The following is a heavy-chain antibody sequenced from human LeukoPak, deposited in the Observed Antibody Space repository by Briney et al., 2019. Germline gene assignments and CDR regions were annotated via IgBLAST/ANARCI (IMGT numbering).Heavy chain of an antibody. CDR2: IYTSGST. J-gene: IGHJ6*03. Sequence: SETLSLTCSVSGGSISSGSYYWSWIRQPAGKGLEWIGRIYTSGSTNYNPSLKSRVTISVDTSKNQFSLKLSSVTAADTAVYYCARNPIAAAGTSYYYYYYYMDVWGKGTTVTVSS. D-gene: IGHD6-13*01. V-gene: IGHV4-61*02. CDR3: ARNPIAAAGTSYYYYYYYMDV. CDR1: GGSISSGSYY.